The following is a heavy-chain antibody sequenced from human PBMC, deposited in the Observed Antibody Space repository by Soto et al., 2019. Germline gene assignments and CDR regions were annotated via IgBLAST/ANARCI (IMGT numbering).Heavy chain of an antibody. D-gene: IGHD6-19*01. CDR2: IIPIFGTA. CDR3: ARGGGVTVAGTWSRGDFDY. CDR1: VGTFSSYA. J-gene: IGHJ4*02. V-gene: IGHV1-69*13. Sequence: SVKVSCKASVGTFSSYAISWVRQAPGQGLEWMGGIIPIFGTANYAQKFQGRVTITADESTSTAYMELSSLRSEDTAVYYCARGGGVTVAGTWSRGDFDYCGQGPLVTAPQ.